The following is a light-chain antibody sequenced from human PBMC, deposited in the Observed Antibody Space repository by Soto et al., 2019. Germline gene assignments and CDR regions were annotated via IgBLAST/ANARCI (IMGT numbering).Light chain of an antibody. J-gene: IGKJ4*01. CDR1: QSVGTY. CDR3: QQRVNWLN. CDR2: DAS. Sequence: EIVLTQSPAILSLSPGERATLSCRASQSVGTYLDWYQQKLGQAPRLLIYDASNRATGIPARFSGSGSGTDFTLTISRLEPEDFAVYYCQQRVNWLNFVGGTQVEL. V-gene: IGKV3-11*01.